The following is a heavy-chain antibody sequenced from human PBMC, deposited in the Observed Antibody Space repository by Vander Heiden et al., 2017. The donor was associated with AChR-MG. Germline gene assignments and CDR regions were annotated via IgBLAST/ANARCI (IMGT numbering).Heavy chain of an antibody. CDR1: GFSLSTSGVG. CDR3: AHSLDPLYDSSGYYFNWFDP. CDR2: IYWNDDK. D-gene: IGHD3-22*01. Sequence: QITLKESGPTLVKPTQTLTLTCTFSGFSLSTSGVGVGWIRQPPGKALEWLALIYWNDDKRYSPSLKSRLTITKDTSKNQVVLTMTNMDPVDTATYYCAHSLDPLYDSSGYYFNWFDPWGQGTLVTVSS. J-gene: IGHJ5*02. V-gene: IGHV2-5*01.